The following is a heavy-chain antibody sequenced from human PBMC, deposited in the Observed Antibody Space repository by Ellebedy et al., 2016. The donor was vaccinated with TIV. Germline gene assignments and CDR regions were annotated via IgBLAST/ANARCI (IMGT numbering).Heavy chain of an antibody. D-gene: IGHD2-15*01. V-gene: IGHV4-34*01. CDR2: INHSGST. Sequence: MPSETLSLTCAVYGGSFSGYCWSWIRQPPGKGLEWIGEINHSGSTNYNPSLKSRVTISVDTSKNQFSLKLSSVTAADTAVYYCARALGYCSGGSCYEVRLDYWGQGTLVTVSS. CDR3: ARALGYCSGGSCYEVRLDY. J-gene: IGHJ4*02. CDR1: GGSFSGYC.